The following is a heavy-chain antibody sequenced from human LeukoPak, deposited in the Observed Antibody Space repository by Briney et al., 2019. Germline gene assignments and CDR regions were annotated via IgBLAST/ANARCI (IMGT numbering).Heavy chain of an antibody. D-gene: IGHD6-13*01. V-gene: IGHV3-64*01. CDR2: ISSNGGST. CDR3: ARGLVAAAGTDCDY. CDR1: GFPFSSYA. Sequence: GGSLRLSCAASGFPFSSYAMHWVRQAPGKGLEYVSAISSNGGSTYYANSVKGRFTISRDNSKNPLYLQMGSRRAEDMAVYYCARGLVAAAGTDCDYWGQGTLVTVSS. J-gene: IGHJ4*02.